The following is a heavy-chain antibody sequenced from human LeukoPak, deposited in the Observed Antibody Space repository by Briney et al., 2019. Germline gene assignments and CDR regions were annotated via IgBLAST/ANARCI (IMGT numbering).Heavy chain of an antibody. CDR3: ARESSRTSGYNYYFDY. J-gene: IGHJ4*02. CDR1: GGTFSSYA. Sequence: SVKVSCKASGGTFSSYAISWVRQAPGQGLEWMGRIIPILGIANYAQKFQGRVTITADKSTSTAYMELSSLRSEDTAVYFCARESSRTSGYNYYFDYWGQGTLVTVSS. D-gene: IGHD3-22*01. V-gene: IGHV1-69*04. CDR2: IIPILGIA.